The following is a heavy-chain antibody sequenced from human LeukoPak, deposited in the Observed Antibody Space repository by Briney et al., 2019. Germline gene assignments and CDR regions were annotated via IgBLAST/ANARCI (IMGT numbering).Heavy chain of an antibody. J-gene: IGHJ4*02. CDR2: ISSSSSFR. CDR1: GFNFSSYS. D-gene: IGHD5-18*01. CDR3: AIGWRGVQLWSKPFEYYFDY. V-gene: IGHV3-21*04. Sequence: GGSLRLSCAASGFNFSSYSMNWVRQAPGKGLEWVSSISSSSSFRYYADSVKGRFTISRDNAKNSLYLQMNSLRAEDTAVYYCAIGWRGVQLWSKPFEYYFDYWGQGTLVTVSS.